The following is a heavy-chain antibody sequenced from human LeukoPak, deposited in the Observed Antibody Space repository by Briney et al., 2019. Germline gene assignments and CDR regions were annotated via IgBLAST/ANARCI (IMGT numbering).Heavy chain of an antibody. J-gene: IGHJ4*02. CDR1: GGSISSYY. D-gene: IGHD3-3*01. CDR3: ARAVEAITIFGVVTIFDY. CDR2: IYYSGST. V-gene: IGHV4-59*01. Sequence: SETLSLTCTVSGGSISSYYWSWIRQPPGKGLEWIGYIYYSGSTNYNPSLKSRVTISVDTSKNQFSLKLSSVTAADTAVYYCARAVEAITIFGVVTIFDYWGQGTLVTVSS.